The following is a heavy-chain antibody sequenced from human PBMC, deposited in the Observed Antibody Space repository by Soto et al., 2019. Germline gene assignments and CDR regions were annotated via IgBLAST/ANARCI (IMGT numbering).Heavy chain of an antibody. CDR2: IFHSGST. Sequence: QVQLQESGPGLMKPSGTLSLTCAVSSGSISSPNWWSWVRQPPGKGLEWIGEIFHSGSTNYNPSLKSRVTILXDXSKXXFSXXXNXXXXAXXXXXXXXXXXXGYHXWGQGTLVTVSS. J-gene: IGHJ4*02. CDR3: XXXXXGYHX. CDR1: SGSISSPNW. V-gene: IGHV4-4*02.